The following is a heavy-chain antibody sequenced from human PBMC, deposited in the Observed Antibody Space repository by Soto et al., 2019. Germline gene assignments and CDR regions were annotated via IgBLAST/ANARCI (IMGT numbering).Heavy chain of an antibody. J-gene: IGHJ6*02. CDR2: IKQDGSEK. CDR1: GFTFTTYW. D-gene: IGHD6-19*01. Sequence: GGSLRLSCAASGFTFTTYWMSWVRQAPGKGLEWVANIKQDGSEKYYVDSVKGRSTISRDNAKNSLYLQMNSLRAEDTALYYCARVYPGSGWPYHYYGMDVWGQGTTVTVSS. CDR3: ARVYPGSGWPYHYYGMDV. V-gene: IGHV3-7*01.